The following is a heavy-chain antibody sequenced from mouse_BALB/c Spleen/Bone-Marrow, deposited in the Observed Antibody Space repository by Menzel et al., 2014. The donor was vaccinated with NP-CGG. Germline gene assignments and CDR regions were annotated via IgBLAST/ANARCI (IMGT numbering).Heavy chain of an antibody. CDR1: GFTFTDYY. V-gene: IGHV7-3*02. J-gene: IGHJ1*01. Sequence: EVKLMESGGGSVQPGGSLRLSCATSGFTFTDYYMSWVRQPPGKALEWLGFIRNKAKGYTTEYSASVKGRFTISRDNSQRILYLQMNTLRDEDSATYYCARDENVGIYWYFDVWGAGTTVIVSS. CDR3: ARDENVGIYWYFDV. CDR2: IRNKAKGYTT.